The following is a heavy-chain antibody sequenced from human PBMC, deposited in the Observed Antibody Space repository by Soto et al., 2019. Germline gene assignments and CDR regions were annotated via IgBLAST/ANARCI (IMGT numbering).Heavy chain of an antibody. Sequence: QLQLQESGPGLVKPSETLSLTCTVSGGSISSSSYYWGWIRQPPGKGLEWIGSIYYSGSTYYNPSLKSRVTISVDTSKNQFSLKLSSVTAADTAVYYCARRGYSYAWYFDLWGRGTLVTVSS. J-gene: IGHJ2*01. CDR2: IYYSGST. D-gene: IGHD5-18*01. CDR1: GGSISSSSYY. CDR3: ARRGYSYAWYFDL. V-gene: IGHV4-39*01.